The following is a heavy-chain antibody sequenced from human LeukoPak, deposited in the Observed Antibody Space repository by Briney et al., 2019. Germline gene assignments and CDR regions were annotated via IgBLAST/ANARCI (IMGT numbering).Heavy chain of an antibody. CDR1: GFTVSSNY. Sequence: GGSLRLSCAASGFTVSSNYMSWVRQAPGKGLEWVAVISYDGSNKYYADSVKGRFTISRDNSKNTLYLQMNSLRAEDTTVYYCAKSSLEWELRIDYWGQGTLVTVSS. CDR3: AKSSLEWELRIDY. J-gene: IGHJ4*02. V-gene: IGHV3-30*18. D-gene: IGHD1-26*01. CDR2: ISYDGSNK.